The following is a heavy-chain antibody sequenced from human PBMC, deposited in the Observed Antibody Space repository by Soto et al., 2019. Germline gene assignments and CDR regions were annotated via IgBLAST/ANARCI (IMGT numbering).Heavy chain of an antibody. CDR1: GFTISTDS. J-gene: IGHJ4*02. V-gene: IGHV3-48*02. D-gene: IGHD6-19*01. CDR3: ARFFGSGFDY. CDR2: ISTSGATR. Sequence: GGSLRLSCVASGFTISTDSMNWVRQAPGKGLEWVAHISTSGATRYYADSVKGRFTISRDNAKTSLYLRMDSLRNEDTAVYYCARFFGSGFDYWGQGTLVNVSS.